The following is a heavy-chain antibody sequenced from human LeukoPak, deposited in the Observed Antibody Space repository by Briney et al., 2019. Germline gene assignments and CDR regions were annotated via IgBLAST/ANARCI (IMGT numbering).Heavy chain of an antibody. CDR3: ARHDSSGYYLNH. CDR1: GGTFSSYA. V-gene: IGHV1-69*04. D-gene: IGHD3-22*01. Sequence: GASVKVSCKASGGTFSSYAISWVRQAPGQGLEWMGRIIPILGIANYAQKFQGRVTITADKSTSTAYMELSSLRSEDTAVYYCARHDSSGYYLNHWGQGTLVTVSS. CDR2: IIPILGIA. J-gene: IGHJ4*02.